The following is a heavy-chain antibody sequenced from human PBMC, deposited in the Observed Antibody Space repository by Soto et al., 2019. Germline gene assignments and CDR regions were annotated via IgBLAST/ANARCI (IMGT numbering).Heavy chain of an antibody. Sequence: EVQVLESGGGSVQPGGSLRLSCAASGFTFSNFAMSWVRHAPGKGLEWVSEITGSTGTTYYADSVRGRFIISRDNSQNTLHLQMNSLRPEDTAVYYCAKDTSSSPYYMDVWGKGTPVTVSS. D-gene: IGHD2-2*01. CDR2: ITGSTGTT. CDR1: GFTFSNFA. J-gene: IGHJ6*03. V-gene: IGHV3-23*01. CDR3: AKDTSSSPYYMDV.